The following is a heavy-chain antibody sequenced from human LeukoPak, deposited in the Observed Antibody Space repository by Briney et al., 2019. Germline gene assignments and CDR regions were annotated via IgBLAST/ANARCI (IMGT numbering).Heavy chain of an antibody. CDR3: ARRRSTTSSTPFDY. CDR2: IYRTGST. CDR1: GYSISSGYY. V-gene: IGHV4-38-2*01. J-gene: IGHJ4*02. D-gene: IGHD1-1*01. Sequence: SETLSLTCSVSGYSISSGYYWGWIRQPPGKGLEWIGDIYRTGSTYDNPSLKSRLTISIDTSKNHFSLKLSSVTAADTAVYFCARRRSTTSSTPFDYWGQGILVTVSS.